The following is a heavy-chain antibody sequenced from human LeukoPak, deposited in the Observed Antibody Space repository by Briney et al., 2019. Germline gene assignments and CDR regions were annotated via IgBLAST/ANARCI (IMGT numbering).Heavy chain of an antibody. V-gene: IGHV4-59*11. CDR1: GGSINSHY. J-gene: IGHJ4*02. Sequence: SETLSLTCTVSGGSINSHYWSWIRLPPGKGLEWIGHIYYRGSTEYNPSLESRVMISIDTSKNQFSLKLSSVTAADTAVYYCARALITMVRGVRFDYWGQGTLVTVSS. CDR3: ARALITMVRGVRFDY. D-gene: IGHD3-10*01. CDR2: IYYRGST.